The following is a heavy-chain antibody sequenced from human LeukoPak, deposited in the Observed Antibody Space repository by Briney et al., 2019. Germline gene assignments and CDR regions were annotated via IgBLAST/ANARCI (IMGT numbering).Heavy chain of an antibody. CDR2: IKQDGSDK. CDR3: ARYNSAWKTDDY. V-gene: IGHV3-7*03. J-gene: IGHJ4*02. D-gene: IGHD6-19*01. CDR1: GFTFKSYW. Sequence: GGSLTLSCAASGFTFKSYWMTWVRQAPGKGMEWVADIKQDGSDKYYASSVMDRFAISRDNHKNSLYLQVNGLKAEDTAVYFCARYNSAWKTDDYWGQGTLVTVSS.